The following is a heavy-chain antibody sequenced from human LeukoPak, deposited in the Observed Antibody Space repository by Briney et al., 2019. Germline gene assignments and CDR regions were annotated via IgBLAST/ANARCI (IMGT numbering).Heavy chain of an antibody. J-gene: IGHJ4*02. V-gene: IGHV4-34*01. Sequence: SETLSLTCAVHGESLSGSYWSWIRQPPGKGREWIGEINHSGSTNYNPSLKSRVTISVDTSKNQFSLKLSSVTAADTAVYYCAREPIAAAGISAGGFDYWGQGTLVTVSS. CDR3: AREPIAAAGISAGGFDY. D-gene: IGHD6-13*01. CDR1: GESLSGSY. CDR2: INHSGST.